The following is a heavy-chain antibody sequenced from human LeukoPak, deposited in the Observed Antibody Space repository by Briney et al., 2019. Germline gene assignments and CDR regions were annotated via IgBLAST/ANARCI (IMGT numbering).Heavy chain of an antibody. CDR2: IYYSGST. Sequence: SETLSLTCTVSGGSISSGDSYWSWIRQPPGQGLEWIVYIYYSGSTYYTPSLKSRVTISVDTSKNQFSLKLSSVTAADTAVYFCARGGYSYGSPYFDYWGQGTLVTVSS. CDR3: ARGGYSYGSPYFDY. J-gene: IGHJ4*02. D-gene: IGHD5-18*01. V-gene: IGHV4-30-4*01. CDR1: GGSISSGDSY.